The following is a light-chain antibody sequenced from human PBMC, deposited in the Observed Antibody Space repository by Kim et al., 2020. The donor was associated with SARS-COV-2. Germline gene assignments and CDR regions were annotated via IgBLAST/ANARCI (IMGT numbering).Light chain of an antibody. CDR2: HAS. V-gene: IGKV1-5*01. Sequence: DIQMTQSPSTLSASVGDRVTITCRDSQSISFWLAWYQQKPGKAPNLLIYHASSLESGVPSSFSGSGSGTEFTLTISSLQPDDFATYYCQQYNTYPITFGQGTRLEIK. CDR3: QQYNTYPIT. J-gene: IGKJ5*01. CDR1: QSISFW.